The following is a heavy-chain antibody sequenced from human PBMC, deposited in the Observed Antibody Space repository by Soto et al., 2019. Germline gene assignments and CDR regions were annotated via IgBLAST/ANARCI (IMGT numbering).Heavy chain of an antibody. CDR1: GFIVSDIY. CDR3: VREADCGADCYVAF. J-gene: IGHJ4*02. V-gene: IGHV3-53*01. D-gene: IGHD2-21*02. Sequence: GGSLRLSCAASGFIVSDIYMSWVRQAPGKGLEWVSVIYSGGGAFYADSVKGRFTISRDNSKNTLFLQMNSLRVEDTAVYYCVREADCGADCYVAFWGQGTLVTVSS. CDR2: IYSGGGA.